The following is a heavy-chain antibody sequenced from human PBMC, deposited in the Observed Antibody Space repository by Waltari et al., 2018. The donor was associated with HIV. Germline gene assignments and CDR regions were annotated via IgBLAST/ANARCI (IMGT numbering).Heavy chain of an antibody. Sequence: QVQLQESGPGLVKPSQTLSLTCTVSGGSISSGSYYWSWIRQPAGKGLEGIGRIYTSGSTNYNPALKSRVTISVETSKNQFALKLSSVTAAYTAVYYCARVSTVVTPYFDLWGRGTLVTVSS. V-gene: IGHV4-61*02. J-gene: IGHJ2*01. CDR2: IYTSGST. CDR3: ARVSTVVTPYFDL. D-gene: IGHD4-17*01. CDR1: GGSISSGSYY.